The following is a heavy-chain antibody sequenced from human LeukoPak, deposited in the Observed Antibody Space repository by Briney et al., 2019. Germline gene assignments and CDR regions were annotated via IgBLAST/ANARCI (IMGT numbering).Heavy chain of an antibody. Sequence: SETLSLTCAVYGGSFSGYYWSWIRQPPGKGLEWIGEINHSGSTNYNPSLMSRVTISVDTSKNQFSLKLSSVTAADTAVYYCATEQYCSGGSCSMDTAMVWGQGTLVTVSS. CDR1: GGSFSGYY. D-gene: IGHD2-15*01. V-gene: IGHV4-34*01. J-gene: IGHJ4*02. CDR3: ATEQYCSGGSCSMDTAMV. CDR2: INHSGST.